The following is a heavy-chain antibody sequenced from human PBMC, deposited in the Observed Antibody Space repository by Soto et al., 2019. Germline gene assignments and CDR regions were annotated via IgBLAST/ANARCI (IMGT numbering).Heavy chain of an antibody. CDR3: TIYSGIADLVIFAS. CDR1: GFIFTRAW. J-gene: IGHJ4*02. D-gene: IGHD1-26*01. Sequence: PGGSLRLSCATSGFIFTRAWMSWVRQVPGKGLEWVARIRSKTDGGKTDYAAPVKGRFTISRDDVKNTLSLQMDSLKSEDTGLYFCTIYSGIADLVIFASWGLVTLVTVSA. CDR2: IRSKTDGGKT. V-gene: IGHV3-15*01.